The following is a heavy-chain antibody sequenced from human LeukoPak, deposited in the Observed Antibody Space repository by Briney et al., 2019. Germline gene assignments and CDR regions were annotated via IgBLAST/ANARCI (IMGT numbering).Heavy chain of an antibody. Sequence: SVKVSCKASGGTFSSYAISWVRQAPGQGLEWMGRIIPIFGTANYAQKFQGGVTITTDESTSTAYMELSSLRSEDTAVYYCASSPRTMVRGAAFDIWGQGTMVTVSS. CDR1: GGTFSSYA. D-gene: IGHD3-10*01. J-gene: IGHJ3*02. V-gene: IGHV1-69*05. CDR2: IIPIFGTA. CDR3: ASSPRTMVRGAAFDI.